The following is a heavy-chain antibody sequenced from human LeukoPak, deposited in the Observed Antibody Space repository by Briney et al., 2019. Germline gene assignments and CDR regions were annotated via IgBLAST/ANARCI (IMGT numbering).Heavy chain of an antibody. V-gene: IGHV3-23*01. J-gene: IGHJ6*02. Sequence: GGSLRLSCAASGFTFSSYAMSWVRQAPGKGLEWVSAISGSGGSTYYADSVKGRFTISRDNSKNTMYLQMNSLRAEDTAVYYCARGYSYGPYYYYGMDVWGQGTTVTVSS. CDR1: GFTFSSYA. D-gene: IGHD5-18*01. CDR2: ISGSGGST. CDR3: ARGYSYGPYYYYGMDV.